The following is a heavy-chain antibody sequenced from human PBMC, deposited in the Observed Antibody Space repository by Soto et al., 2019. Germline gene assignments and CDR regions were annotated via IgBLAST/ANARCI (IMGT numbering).Heavy chain of an antibody. CDR1: GGTFSSYT. D-gene: IGHD3-10*01. J-gene: IGHJ4*02. Sequence: SVKVSCKASGGTFSSYTISWVRQAPGQGLEWMGSIIPILGIANYAQKFQGRVTITADKSTSTAYMELSSLRSEDTAVYYCAREEYYYGSGAFFDYWGQGTLVTVSS. CDR2: IIPILGIA. CDR3: AREEYYYGSGAFFDY. V-gene: IGHV1-69*04.